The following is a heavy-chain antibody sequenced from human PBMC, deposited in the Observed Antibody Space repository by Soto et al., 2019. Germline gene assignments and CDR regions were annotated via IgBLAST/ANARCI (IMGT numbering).Heavy chain of an antibody. CDR1: GFTFSSYA. CDR2: ISGSGGST. Sequence: EVQLLESGGGLVQPGGSLRLSCAASGFTFSSYATSWVRQAPGKGLEWVSAISGSGGSTYYADSVKGRFTISRDNSKNTLYLQMNSLRAEDTAVYYCAKDAGVYDFWSGYRYYYGMDVWGQGTTVTVSS. CDR3: AKDAGVYDFWSGYRYYYGMDV. J-gene: IGHJ6*02. D-gene: IGHD3-3*01. V-gene: IGHV3-23*01.